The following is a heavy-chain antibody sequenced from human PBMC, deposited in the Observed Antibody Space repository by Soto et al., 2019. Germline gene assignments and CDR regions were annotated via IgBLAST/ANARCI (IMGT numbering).Heavy chain of an antibody. CDR1: GFTFSSYG. D-gene: IGHD3-22*01. CDR2: ISYDGSNK. CDR3: AKPRTPHYYDSRRAAFDI. Sequence: QVQLVESGGGVVQPGRSLRLSCAASGFTFSSYGMHWVRQAPGKGLEWVAVISYDGSNKYYADSVKGRFTISRDNYKNTLYLQMNSLRAEDTAVYYCAKPRTPHYYDSRRAAFDIWGQGTMVTVSS. J-gene: IGHJ3*02. V-gene: IGHV3-30*18.